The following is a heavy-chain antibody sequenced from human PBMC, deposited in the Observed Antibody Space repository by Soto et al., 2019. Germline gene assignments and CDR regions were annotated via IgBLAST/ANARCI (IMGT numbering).Heavy chain of an antibody. CDR1: EFSLTINGLG. D-gene: IGHD5-12*01. CDR2: IYRDDDK. CDR3: ARAYTGYDWGSFDY. J-gene: IGHJ4*02. V-gene: IGHV2-5*02. Sequence: QITLKESGPTLVKPTQTLTLTCTFSEFSLTINGLGVGWIRQPPGKALEWLALIYRDDDKRYSPSLMSRLTITKDTSKNQVVLTTTNMDPMDTATYYCARAYTGYDWGSFDYWAQGTLVTVSS.